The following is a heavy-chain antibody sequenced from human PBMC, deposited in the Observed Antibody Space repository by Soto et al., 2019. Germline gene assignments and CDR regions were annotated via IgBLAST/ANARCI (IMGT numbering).Heavy chain of an antibody. CDR1: GGSISSYY. CDR3: ARAPTGGYCSSTSCYHGEFDP. V-gene: IGHV4-59*01. D-gene: IGHD2-2*01. Sequence: SETLSLTCTVSGGSISSYYWSWIRQPPGKGLEWIGYIYYSGSTNYNPSLKSRVTISVDTSKNQFSLKLSSVTAADTAVYHCARAPTGGYCSSTSCYHGEFDPWGQGTLVTVSS. J-gene: IGHJ5*02. CDR2: IYYSGST.